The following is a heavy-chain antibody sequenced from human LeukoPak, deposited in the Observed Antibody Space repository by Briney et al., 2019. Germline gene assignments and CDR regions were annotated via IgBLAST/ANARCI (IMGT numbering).Heavy chain of an antibody. CDR2: IRYDGSNK. J-gene: IGHJ4*02. CDR3: AKDLPSTYGSGSYYNDFDY. V-gene: IGHV3-30*02. D-gene: IGHD3-10*01. Sequence: QSGGSLRLSCAASGFTFSSYGMHWVRQAPGKGLEWVAFIRYDGSNKYYADSVKGRFTISRDNSKNTLYLQMNSLRAEDTAVYYCAKDLPSTYGSGSYYNDFDYWGQGTLVTVSS. CDR1: GFTFSSYG.